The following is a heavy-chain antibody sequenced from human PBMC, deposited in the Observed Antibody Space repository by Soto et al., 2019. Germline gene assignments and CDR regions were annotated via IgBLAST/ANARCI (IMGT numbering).Heavy chain of an antibody. V-gene: IGHV1-18*01. Sequence: QVQLVQSGAEVKKPGASVKVSCKASGYTFSSYGISWVRQAPGQGLEWMGWTSVYNGNTNDAQKFQGRVTVTTDTSTSTAYMELRSLRSDDTAVYYCARDERDTCSGGNCYDFDYWGQGTLVTVSP. CDR3: ARDERDTCSGGNCYDFDY. CDR1: GYTFSSYG. CDR2: TSVYNGNT. D-gene: IGHD2-15*01. J-gene: IGHJ4*02.